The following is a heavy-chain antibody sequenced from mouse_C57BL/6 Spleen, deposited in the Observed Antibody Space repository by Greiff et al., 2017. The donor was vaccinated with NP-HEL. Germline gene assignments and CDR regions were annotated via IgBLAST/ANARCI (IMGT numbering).Heavy chain of an antibody. D-gene: IGHD1-1*01. Sequence: VQLQESGAELVRPGASVTLSCKASGYTFTDYEMHWVKQTPVHGLEWIGAIDPETGGTAYNQKFKGKAILTADKSSSTAYMELRSLTSEDSAVYYCTKALYYYGSFDYWGQGTTLTVSS. J-gene: IGHJ2*01. CDR1: GYTFTDYE. V-gene: IGHV1-15*01. CDR2: IDPETGGT. CDR3: TKALYYYGSFDY.